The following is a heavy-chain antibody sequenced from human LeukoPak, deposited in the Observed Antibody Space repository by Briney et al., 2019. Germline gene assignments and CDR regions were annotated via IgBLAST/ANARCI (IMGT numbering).Heavy chain of an antibody. V-gene: IGHV3-11*06. CDR2: ISSSSSYT. CDR3: ARLGSSWSFDY. Sequence: RGSLRLSCAASGFTFSDYYMSWIRQAPGKGLEWVSYISSSSSYTNYADSVKGRFTISRDNAKNSLYLQMNSLRVEDTAVYYCARLGSSWSFDYWGQGTLVTVSS. D-gene: IGHD6-13*01. J-gene: IGHJ4*02. CDR1: GFTFSDYY.